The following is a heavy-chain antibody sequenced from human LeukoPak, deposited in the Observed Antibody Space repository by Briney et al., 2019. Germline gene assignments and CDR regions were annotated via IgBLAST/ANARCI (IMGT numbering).Heavy chain of an antibody. CDR3: SRENAAFSPFGY. J-gene: IGHJ4*02. CDR2: VSLSGLT. Sequence: SETLSLTCGVSGGSITSTNWWSWVRQPPGQGLEWIGEVSLSGLTNYNPSLSSRVIMALDTSKNHLSLHLTSVTAADTAVYYCSRENAAFSPFGYWGQGYLVTVLS. CDR1: GGSITSTNW. D-gene: IGHD6-25*01. V-gene: IGHV4-4*02.